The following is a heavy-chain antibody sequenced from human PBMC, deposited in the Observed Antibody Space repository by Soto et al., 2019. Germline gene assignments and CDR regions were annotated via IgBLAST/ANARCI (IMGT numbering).Heavy chain of an antibody. CDR2: IGNNGRRT. J-gene: IGHJ4*02. Sequence: EVQLLESGGDLVQPGGSLRLSCAASGFTFNNYAMSWVRQAPGKGLEWVSAIGNNGRRTYYADSVKGRFTISRDNSKNTLYLQMISLRADDTAVYYCAKALDTWNYGGYCDYWGQGSLVTVSS. CDR1: GFTFNNYA. V-gene: IGHV3-23*01. CDR3: AKALDTWNYGGYCDY. D-gene: IGHD1-7*01.